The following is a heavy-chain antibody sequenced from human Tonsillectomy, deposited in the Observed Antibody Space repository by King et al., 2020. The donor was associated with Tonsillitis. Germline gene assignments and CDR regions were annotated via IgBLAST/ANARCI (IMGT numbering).Heavy chain of an antibody. J-gene: IGHJ4*02. V-gene: IGHV3-48*04. CDR1: GFTFSSYS. Sequence: QLVQSGGGLVQPGGSLRVSCAASGFTFSSYSMNWVRQAPGKGLEWVSYISSSSSTIYYADSVKGRFTISRDNAKNSLYLQMNSLRAEDTAVYYCALRNPLQPFDYWGQGTLVTVSS. CDR3: ALRNPLQPFDY. D-gene: IGHD1-14*01. CDR2: ISSSSSTI.